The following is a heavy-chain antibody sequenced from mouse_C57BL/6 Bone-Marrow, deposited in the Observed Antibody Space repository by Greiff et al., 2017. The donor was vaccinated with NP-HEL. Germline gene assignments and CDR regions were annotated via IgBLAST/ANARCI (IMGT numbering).Heavy chain of an antibody. D-gene: IGHD1-1*02. CDR2: ISYDGSN. J-gene: IGHJ4*01. CDR1: GYSITSGYY. CDR3: ARFGGYGAMDY. V-gene: IGHV3-6*01. Sequence: EVKLQESGPGLVKPSQSLSLTCSVTGYSITSGYYWNWIRQFPGNKLEWMGYISYDGSNNYNPSLKNRISITRDTSKNQFFLKLNSVTTEDTATYYCARFGGYGAMDYWGQGTSVTVSS.